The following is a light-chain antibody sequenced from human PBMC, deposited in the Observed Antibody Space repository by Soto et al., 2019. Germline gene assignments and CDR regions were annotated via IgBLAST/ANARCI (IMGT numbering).Light chain of an antibody. CDR1: QAISSS. CDR2: AAS. CDR3: QHRNDYRYT. Sequence: DIQLTQSPSFLSASVGDRVTITCRASQAISSSLAWYQHNPGKAPKLLIYAASTLQNGVPSSFSGSGSGTEFTLTISCLQPEDFATYYCQHRNDYRYTFGQGTKVEIK. J-gene: IGKJ2*01. V-gene: IGKV1-9*01.